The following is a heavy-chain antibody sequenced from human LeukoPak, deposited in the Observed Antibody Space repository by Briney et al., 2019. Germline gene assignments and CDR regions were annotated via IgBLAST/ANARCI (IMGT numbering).Heavy chain of an antibody. Sequence: SETLSLTCAVYGGSFSGYYWSWIRQPPGKGLEWIGEINHSGSTNYNPSLKSRVTISVDTSKNQFSLKLSSVTAADTAVYYCARDKGTSYLSSFDYWGQGTLVTVSS. V-gene: IGHV4-34*01. CDR1: GGSFSGYY. CDR2: INHSGST. CDR3: ARDKGTSYLSSFDY. J-gene: IGHJ4*02. D-gene: IGHD6-6*01.